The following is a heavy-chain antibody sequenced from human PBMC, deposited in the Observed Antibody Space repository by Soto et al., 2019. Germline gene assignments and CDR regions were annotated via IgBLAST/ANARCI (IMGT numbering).Heavy chain of an antibody. CDR1: GGTFSSYA. CDR3: ARSQGSSTSLEIYYYYYYGMDD. J-gene: IGHJ6*02. CDR2: IIPISGTA. V-gene: IGHV1-69*01. D-gene: IGHD2-2*01. Sequence: QVQLVQSGAEVKKPGSSVKVSCTASGGTFSSYAISWVRQAHGQGLEWMGGIIPISGTANYAQKFQGRVTMTADESTSTAYMERSSLRSEDTAVYYCARSQGSSTSLEIYYYYYYGMDDSGQGTTVTVSS.